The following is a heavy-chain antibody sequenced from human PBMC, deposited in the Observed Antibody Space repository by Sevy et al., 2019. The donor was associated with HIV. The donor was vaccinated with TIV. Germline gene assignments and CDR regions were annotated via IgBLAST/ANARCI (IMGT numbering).Heavy chain of an antibody. CDR2: IRYDGSSK. CDR1: GFTFSSYG. J-gene: IGHJ4*02. Sequence: GGSLRLSCAASGFTFSSYGMHWVRQAPGKGLEWVAFIRYDGSSKYYADSVKGRFTISRDNSKNTLYLQMNSLRAEDTAVYYCAKELEMGGYFDYWGQGTLVTVSS. V-gene: IGHV3-30*02. D-gene: IGHD1-1*01. CDR3: AKELEMGGYFDY.